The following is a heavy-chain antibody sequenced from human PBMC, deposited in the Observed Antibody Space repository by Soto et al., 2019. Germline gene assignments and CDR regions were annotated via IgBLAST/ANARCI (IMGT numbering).Heavy chain of an antibody. V-gene: IGHV1-18*04. CDR1: GYTFTSYG. CDR2: ISPYNGNT. Sequence: ASVKVSCKASGYTFTSYGISWVRQAPGQGLEWMGWISPYNGNTNYAQKLQGRVTMTTDTSTSTAYMELRSLRSDDTAVYYCARGVVVARDYYYGMDVWGQGTTVTVSS. J-gene: IGHJ6*02. CDR3: ARGVVVARDYYYGMDV. D-gene: IGHD2-21*01.